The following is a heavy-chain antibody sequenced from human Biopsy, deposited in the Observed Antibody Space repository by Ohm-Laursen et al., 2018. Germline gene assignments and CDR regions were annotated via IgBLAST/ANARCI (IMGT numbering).Heavy chain of an antibody. Sequence: SLRLSCSASGFTFDDYGMHWVRQAPGKGLEWVSLISWDGRTRYYADSVKGRFTISRDNSKNSLYLQMNSPRLEDTALYFCAIAFRGQYFYYYYGMDVWGQGTTVTVSS. V-gene: IGHV3-43D*04. CDR3: AIAFRGQYFYYYYGMDV. CDR2: ISWDGRTR. J-gene: IGHJ6*02. D-gene: IGHD3-9*01. CDR1: GFTFDDYG.